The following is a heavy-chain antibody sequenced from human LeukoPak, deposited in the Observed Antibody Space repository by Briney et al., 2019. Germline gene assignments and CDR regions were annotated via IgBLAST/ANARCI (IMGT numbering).Heavy chain of an antibody. D-gene: IGHD3-10*01. CDR2: IYDGGST. J-gene: IGHJ5*02. V-gene: IGHV4-4*07. CDR1: GGSVNSYY. Sequence: SETLSLTCTVSGGSVNSYYLSWIRQPAGKTLEWIGRIYDGGSTNYNPSLKSRVTMSVDTSKNQISLKLKSVAAADTAVYYCARDSGTSGEVKFDPWGQGALVTVSS. CDR3: ARDSGTSGEVKFDP.